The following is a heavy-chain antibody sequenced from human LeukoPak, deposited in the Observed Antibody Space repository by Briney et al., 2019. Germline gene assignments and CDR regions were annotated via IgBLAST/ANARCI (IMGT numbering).Heavy chain of an antibody. CDR1: GYTFTSYY. J-gene: IGHJ3*02. CDR3: ANKRETHAFDI. CDR2: INPSGGST. D-gene: IGHD4-23*01. Sequence: ASVKVSCKASGYTFTSYYMHWVRQAPGQGLEWMGIINPSGGSTSYAQKFQGRVTMTRDTSTSTVYMELSSLRSEDTAVYYCANKRETHAFDIWGQGTMVTVSS. V-gene: IGHV1-46*01.